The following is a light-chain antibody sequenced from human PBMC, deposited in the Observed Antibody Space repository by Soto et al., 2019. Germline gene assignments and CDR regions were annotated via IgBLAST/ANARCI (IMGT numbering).Light chain of an antibody. Sequence: QSALTQPASVSGSPGQSITISCTGTSSDVGSYNHVSWYQHHAGKAPQLLIYEVNKRPSGVSNRFSGSKSGNTASLTISGLQAEDEADYYCCSYAGSNTYGVFGGGTQLTVL. CDR2: EVN. CDR1: SSDVGSYNH. CDR3: CSYAGSNTYGV. J-gene: IGLJ7*01. V-gene: IGLV2-23*02.